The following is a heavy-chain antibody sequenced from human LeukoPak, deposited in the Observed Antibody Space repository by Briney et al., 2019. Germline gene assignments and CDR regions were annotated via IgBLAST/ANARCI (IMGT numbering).Heavy chain of an antibody. J-gene: IGHJ5*02. CDR2: INPNSGGT. D-gene: IGHD4-17*01. CDR3: ARKDDYGDNWFDP. Sequence: ASVKVSCKASGYTFTGYYMHWVRQAPGQGLEWIGWINPNSGGTNYAQKFQGRVTMTRDTSISTAYMELSRLRSDDMAVYYCARKDDYGDNWFDPWGQGTLVTVSS. V-gene: IGHV1-2*02. CDR1: GYTFTGYY.